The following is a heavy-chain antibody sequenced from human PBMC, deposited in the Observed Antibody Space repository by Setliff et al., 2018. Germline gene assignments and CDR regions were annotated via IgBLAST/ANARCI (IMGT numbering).Heavy chain of an antibody. Sequence: NPGGSLRLSCAASGFTFSSYSMNWVRQAPGKGLEWVSSISSSSSYIYYADSVKGRFTISRDNAKTSLYLQMNSLRADDTAVYYCARLRAPGSHGLDPWGQGTLVTVSS. D-gene: IGHD3-10*01. V-gene: IGHV3-21*01. CDR3: ARLRAPGSHGLDP. J-gene: IGHJ5*02. CDR1: GFTFSSYS. CDR2: ISSSSSYI.